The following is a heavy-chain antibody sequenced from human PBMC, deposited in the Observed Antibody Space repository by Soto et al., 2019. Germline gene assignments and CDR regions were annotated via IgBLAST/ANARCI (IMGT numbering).Heavy chain of an antibody. D-gene: IGHD2-15*01. CDR3: ARLPPDCSGGSCYYGMDV. J-gene: IGHJ6*02. CDR1: GGSISSYY. V-gene: IGHV4-59*08. Sequence: SETLSLTCTVSGGSISSYYWSWIRQPPGKGLEWIGYIYYSGSTNYNPSLKSRVTISVDTSKNQFSLKLSSVTAADTAVYFCARLPPDCSGGSCYYGMDVWGQGTLVTVSS. CDR2: IYYSGST.